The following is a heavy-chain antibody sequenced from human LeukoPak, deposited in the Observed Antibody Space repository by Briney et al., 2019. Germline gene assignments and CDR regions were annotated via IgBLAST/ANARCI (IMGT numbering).Heavy chain of an antibody. Sequence: ASVKVSCKASGYTFTGYYMHWVRQAPGQGLEWMGWINPNSGGTNYAQKFQGRVTMTRDTSISTAYMGLSRLRSDDTAVYYCAREEGYSSSWYDYWGQGTLVTVSS. CDR1: GYTFTGYY. CDR2: INPNSGGT. J-gene: IGHJ4*02. V-gene: IGHV1-2*02. CDR3: AREEGYSSSWYDY. D-gene: IGHD6-13*01.